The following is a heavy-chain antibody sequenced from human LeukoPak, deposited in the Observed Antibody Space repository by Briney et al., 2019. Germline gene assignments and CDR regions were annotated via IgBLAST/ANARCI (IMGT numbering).Heavy chain of an antibody. V-gene: IGHV3-23*01. CDR1: GFTFSSYS. Sequence: GGSLRLSCAASGFTFSSYSMNWVRQAPGKGLEWVSAISGSGGSTYYADSVKGRFTISRDNSKNTLFLQMNSLRAEDTAMYYCARTRGLDIWGQGTMVTVAS. CDR3: ARTRGLDI. J-gene: IGHJ3*02. CDR2: ISGSGGST.